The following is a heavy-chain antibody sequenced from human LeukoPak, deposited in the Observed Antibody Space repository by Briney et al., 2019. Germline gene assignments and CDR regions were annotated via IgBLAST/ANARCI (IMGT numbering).Heavy chain of an antibody. Sequence: GASVKVSCKASGYTFTGYYMHWVRQAPGQGLEWMGWIDPNSGGTSYAQKFQGRVAMTRDTSVSTVYMDLNRLRFDDSAVYYCTRDPGTHAFDIWGQGTMLTVSS. V-gene: IGHV1-2*02. CDR2: IDPNSGGT. J-gene: IGHJ3*02. CDR3: TRDPGTHAFDI. CDR1: GYTFTGYY.